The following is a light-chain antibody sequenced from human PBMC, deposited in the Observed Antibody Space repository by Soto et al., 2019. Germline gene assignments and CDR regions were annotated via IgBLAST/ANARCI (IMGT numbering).Light chain of an antibody. CDR3: CSYAGSSTL. CDR2: EVS. V-gene: IGLV2-23*02. Sequence: QSVLTQPASVSGSPGQSITISCTGTSSDVGSYNLVSWYQQHPGKAPKLMIYEVSKRPSGVSNRFSGSKSGNTASLTISGLQAEDEADYYSCSYAGSSTLFGGGTKVTVL. J-gene: IGLJ2*01. CDR1: SSDVGSYNL.